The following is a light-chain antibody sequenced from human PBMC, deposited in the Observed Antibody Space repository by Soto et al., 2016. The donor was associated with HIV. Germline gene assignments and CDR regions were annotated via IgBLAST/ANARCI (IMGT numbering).Light chain of an antibody. Sequence: SSELIQDPVVSVALGQTVKITCQGDSVTSYYVSWYQQKPGQAPRLVIYGKNNRPSGIPDRISGSSSGNTASLTITGAQAEDEADYYCNSRYTSDSHHYVFGTGTKVTVL. CDR2: GKN. V-gene: IGLV3-19*01. J-gene: IGLJ1*01. CDR3: NSRYTSDSHHYV. CDR1: SVTSYY.